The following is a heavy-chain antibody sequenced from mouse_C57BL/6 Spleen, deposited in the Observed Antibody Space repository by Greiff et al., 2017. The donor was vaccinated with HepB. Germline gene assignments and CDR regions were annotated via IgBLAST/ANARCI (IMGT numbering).Heavy chain of an antibody. J-gene: IGHJ2*01. CDR2: ISDGGSYT. CDR1: GFTFSSYA. Sequence: EVKVVESGGGLVKPGGSLKLSCAASGFTFSSYAMSWVRQTPEKRLEWVATISDGGSYTYYPDNVKGRFTISRDNAKNNLYLQMSHLKSEDTAMYYCARGEGLFDYWGQGTTLTVSS. CDR3: ARGEGLFDY. V-gene: IGHV5-4*03.